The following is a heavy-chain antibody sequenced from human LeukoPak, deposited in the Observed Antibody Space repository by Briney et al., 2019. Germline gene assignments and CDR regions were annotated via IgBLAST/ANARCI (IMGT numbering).Heavy chain of an antibody. CDR3: ARGYCTSSSCYNDY. Sequence: GGSLRLSCVTSGFTFSSYAFHWVRQAPGKGLEWVATMSFDVNNKYYADSVRGRFTISRDNSKNTLYLQMNSLGAEDTAVYSCARGYCTSSSCYNDYWGRGTLVTVSS. CDR2: MSFDVNNK. V-gene: IGHV3-30*04. CDR1: GFTFSSYA. J-gene: IGHJ4*02. D-gene: IGHD2-2*02.